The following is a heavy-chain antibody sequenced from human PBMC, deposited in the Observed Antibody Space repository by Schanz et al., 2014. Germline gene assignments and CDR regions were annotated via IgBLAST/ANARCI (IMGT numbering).Heavy chain of an antibody. V-gene: IGHV1-46*01. J-gene: IGHJ6*04. CDR1: GYTFVSYS. D-gene: IGHD5-12*01. Sequence: QVQLVQSGAEVKKPGASVKVSCKASGYTFVSYSMHWVRQAPGQGLEWMGIINPSGGGTSYALRFQDRVTVTRDTSISTAYMELNRLRSDDTAVYYCARDLTVDTGYVVHYYYYGMDVRGKGTTVTGSS. CDR3: ARDLTVDTGYVVHYYYYGMDV. CDR2: INPSGGGT.